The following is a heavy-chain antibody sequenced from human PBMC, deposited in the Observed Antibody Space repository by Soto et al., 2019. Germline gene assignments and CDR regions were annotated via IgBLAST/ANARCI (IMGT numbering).Heavy chain of an antibody. CDR3: AREIDDSSGIDTYGMDV. CDR2: IYYSGST. J-gene: IGHJ6*02. Sequence: SETLSLTCTVSGGSISSGGYYWSWIRQHPGKGLEWIGYIYYSGSTYYNPSLKSRVTISVDTSKNQFSLKLSSVTAADTAVYYCAREIDDSSGIDTYGMDVWGQGTTVTVSS. D-gene: IGHD3-22*01. CDR1: GGSISSGGYY. V-gene: IGHV4-31*03.